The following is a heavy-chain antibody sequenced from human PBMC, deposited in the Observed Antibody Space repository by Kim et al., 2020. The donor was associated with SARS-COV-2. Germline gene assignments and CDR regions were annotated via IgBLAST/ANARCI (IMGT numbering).Heavy chain of an antibody. J-gene: IGHJ4*02. V-gene: IGHV4-59*01. CDR1: GGSISSYY. Sequence: SETLSLTCTVSGGSISSYYWSWIRQPPGKGLEWIGYIYYSGSTNYNPSLKSRVTISVDTSKNQFSLKLSSVTAADTAVYYCARTTAITYYDFWSGPYYFDYWGQGTLVTVSS. CDR3: ARTTAITYYDFWSGPYYFDY. CDR2: IYYSGST. D-gene: IGHD3-3*01.